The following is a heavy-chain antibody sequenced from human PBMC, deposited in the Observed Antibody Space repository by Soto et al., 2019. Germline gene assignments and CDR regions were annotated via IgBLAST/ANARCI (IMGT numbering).Heavy chain of an antibody. Sequence: ASLTVSCKASGYSFNSYGVSWVRQAPGQGLEWMGWISAYNVNTNYAQKLQGRVTLTTDTSTSTAYMELRSLASDDTALYYCARDFGNDFAGPGAVFDYWGKGNMVTVSA. D-gene: IGHD3-16*01. CDR1: GYSFNSYG. CDR2: ISAYNVNT. CDR3: ARDFGNDFAGPGAVFDY. J-gene: IGHJ4*02. V-gene: IGHV1-18*01.